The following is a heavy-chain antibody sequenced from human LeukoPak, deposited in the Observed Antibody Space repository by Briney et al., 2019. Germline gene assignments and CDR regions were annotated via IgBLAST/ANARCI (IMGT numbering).Heavy chain of an antibody. V-gene: IGHV4-59*12. CDR3: AGDYYGSGSYYGHIDY. CDR1: GFTFSSYG. J-gene: IGHJ4*02. CDR2: IYSRGNT. Sequence: GSLRLSCAASGFTFSSYGMTWVRQPPGKGLEWLGNIYSRGNTYYKPSLRSRVTISIDTSKNQFSLRLTSVTAADTAVYYCAGDYYGSGSYYGHIDYWGQGTLVTVSS. D-gene: IGHD3-10*01.